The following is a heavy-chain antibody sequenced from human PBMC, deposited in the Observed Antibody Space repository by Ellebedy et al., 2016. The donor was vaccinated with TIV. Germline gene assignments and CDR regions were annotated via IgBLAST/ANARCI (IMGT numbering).Heavy chain of an antibody. D-gene: IGHD2-2*01. CDR3: AKHKGDCTATSCSDRWYFDL. Sequence: GESLKISCAASGFTFTTYALSWVRQAPGKGLEWVSGISGSGGSRYCADSVKGRFTISRDSFKNTLYLQMNSLRAEDTAVYYCAKHKGDCTATSCSDRWYFDLWGRGTLVTVSS. V-gene: IGHV3-23*01. CDR2: ISGSGGSR. J-gene: IGHJ2*01. CDR1: GFTFTTYA.